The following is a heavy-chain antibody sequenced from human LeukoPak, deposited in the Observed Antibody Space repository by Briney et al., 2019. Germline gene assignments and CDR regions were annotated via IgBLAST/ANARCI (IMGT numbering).Heavy chain of an antibody. D-gene: IGHD1-26*01. V-gene: IGHV1-2*06. CDR1: GYTFTGYY. CDR2: INPNSGGT. J-gene: IGHJ4*02. CDR3: ARDPISGSYPFDY. Sequence: ASVKASCKASGYTFTGYYMHWVRQAPGQGLEWMGRINPNSGGTNYAQKFQGRVTMTRDTSISTAYMELSRLRSDDTAVYYCARDPISGSYPFDYWGQGTLVTVSS.